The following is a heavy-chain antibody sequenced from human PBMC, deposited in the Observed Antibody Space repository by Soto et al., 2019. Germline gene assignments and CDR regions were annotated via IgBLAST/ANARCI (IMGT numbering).Heavy chain of an antibody. Sequence: GASVKVSCKDSGYTFTSYAMHWVRQAPGQRLEWMGWINAGNGNTKYSQKFQGRVTITRDTSASTAYMELSSLRSEDTAVYYFASGEVGFWSGYNYYYMDVWGKGTTVTVSS. CDR1: GYTFTSYA. V-gene: IGHV1-3*01. CDR2: INAGNGNT. J-gene: IGHJ6*03. CDR3: ASGEVGFWSGYNYYYMDV. D-gene: IGHD3-3*01.